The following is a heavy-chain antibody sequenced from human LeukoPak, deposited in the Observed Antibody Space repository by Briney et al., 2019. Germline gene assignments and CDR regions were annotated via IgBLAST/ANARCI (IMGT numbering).Heavy chain of an antibody. J-gene: IGHJ6*03. CDR1: GLSFSTYA. CDR3: AKDSGGTYFYYYYYMDV. D-gene: IGHD1-26*01. CDR2: ISAGGATI. Sequence: PGGSLRLSCAASGLSFSTYAMSWVRQAPGKGLEWVSAISAGGATIYYADSVKGRFTVSRDNSKNTLYLHMNSLRAEDTAIYYCAKDSGGTYFYYYYYMDVWGKGTTVTVSS. V-gene: IGHV3-23*01.